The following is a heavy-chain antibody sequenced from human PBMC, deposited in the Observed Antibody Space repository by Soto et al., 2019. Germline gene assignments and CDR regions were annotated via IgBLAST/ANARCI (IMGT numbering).Heavy chain of an antibody. J-gene: IGHJ3*02. D-gene: IGHD2-2*01. V-gene: IGHV4-59*08. CDR2: ISYSGST. CDR1: SGSISRYY. Sequence: QVQLQESGPGLVKPSETLSLTCTVSSGSISRYYWTWIRQPPGKGLEWIGYISYSGSTNYNPSLKRRVTISADTSKTQYSLKLSSVTAADTTVYYCASRVRIDAFDIWGQGTMVTVSS. CDR3: ASRVRIDAFDI.